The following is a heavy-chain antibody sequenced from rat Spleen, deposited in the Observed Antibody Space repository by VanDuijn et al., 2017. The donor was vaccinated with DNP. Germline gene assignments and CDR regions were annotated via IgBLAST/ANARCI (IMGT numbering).Heavy chain of an antibody. CDR2: ISNTGDNT. V-gene: IGHV5-31*01. CDR1: GFTFSNYW. Sequence: EVQLVETGGGLVQPGKSLKLSCVASGFTFSNYWMTWIRQAPGKGLEWVASISNTGDNTYYSDSVKGRFTISRDDAKSSLYLQMNSLRSEDTATYYCATVHYYDGTRFAYWGQGTLVTVSS. D-gene: IGHD1-12*02. J-gene: IGHJ3*01. CDR3: ATVHYYDGTRFAY.